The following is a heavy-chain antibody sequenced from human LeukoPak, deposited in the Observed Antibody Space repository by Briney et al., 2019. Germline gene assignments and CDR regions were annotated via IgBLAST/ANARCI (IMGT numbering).Heavy chain of an antibody. V-gene: IGHV1-46*01. D-gene: IGHD3-3*01. CDR3: ARDDYDFWQPSPGY. CDR2: IDPGGGST. CDR1: GYTFTSYY. J-gene: IGHJ4*02. Sequence: ASVKVSCKASGYTFTSYYMHWVRQAPGQGLEWMGIIDPGGGSTSYAQKSQGRVTMTRDTSTSTVYMELSSLRSEDTAVYYCARDDYDFWQPSPGYWGQGTLVTVSS.